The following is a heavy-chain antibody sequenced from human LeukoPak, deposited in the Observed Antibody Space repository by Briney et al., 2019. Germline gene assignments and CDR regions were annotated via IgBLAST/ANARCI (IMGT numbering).Heavy chain of an antibody. V-gene: IGHV3-74*01. J-gene: IGHJ4*02. CDR2: LNLDGTTT. D-gene: IGHD3-22*01. CDR1: GFIFSKHW. CDR3: ARVGDYYESSGS. Sequence: GGSLTLSCAASGFIFSKHWMHWVRQAPGKGLVWVSRLNLDGTTTTYADAVRGRFTISRDNAKNILYLQMTSLRVDDTAVYYCARVGDYYESSGSWGQGTLVTVSS.